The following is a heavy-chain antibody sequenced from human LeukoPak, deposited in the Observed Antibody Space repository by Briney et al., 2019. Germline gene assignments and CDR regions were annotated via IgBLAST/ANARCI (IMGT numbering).Heavy chain of an antibody. CDR1: GGTFSSYA. CDR3: AGGPYYDFWSGYLRY. J-gene: IGHJ4*02. Sequence: SVKVSCKASGGTFSSYAISWVRQAPGQGLECIGRIIPIFGTANYAQKFQGRVTITTDESTSTAYMELSSLRSEDTAVYYCAGGPYYDFWSGYLRYWGQGTLVTVSS. CDR2: IIPIFGTA. D-gene: IGHD3-3*01. V-gene: IGHV1-69*05.